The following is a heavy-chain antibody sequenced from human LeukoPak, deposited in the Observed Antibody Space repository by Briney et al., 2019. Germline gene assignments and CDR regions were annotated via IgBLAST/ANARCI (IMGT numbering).Heavy chain of an antibody. J-gene: IGHJ4*02. CDR2: ISWNSGSI. V-gene: IGHV3-9*01. CDR3: AKDKAIAAAGTVFDY. CDR1: GFTFDDYA. D-gene: IGHD6-13*01. Sequence: PGRSLRLSCAASGFTFDDYAMHWVRQAPGKGLEWVSGISWNSGSIGYADSVKDRFTISRDNAKNSLYLQMNSLRAEDTALYYCAKDKAIAAAGTVFDYWGQGTLVTVSS.